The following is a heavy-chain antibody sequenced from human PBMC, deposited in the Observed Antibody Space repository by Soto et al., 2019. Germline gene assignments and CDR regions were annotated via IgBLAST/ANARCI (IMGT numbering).Heavy chain of an antibody. J-gene: IGHJ6*02. D-gene: IGHD6-6*01. V-gene: IGHV3-30*18. Sequence: VQLLESGGGLVQPGGSLRLSCAASGFTFSSYGMHWVRQAPGKGLEWVAVISYDGSNKYYADSVKGRFTISRDNSKNTLYLQMNSLRAEDTAVYYCAKDFIAARPPYYYYYGMDVWGQGTTVTVSS. CDR3: AKDFIAARPPYYYYYGMDV. CDR2: ISYDGSNK. CDR1: GFTFSSYG.